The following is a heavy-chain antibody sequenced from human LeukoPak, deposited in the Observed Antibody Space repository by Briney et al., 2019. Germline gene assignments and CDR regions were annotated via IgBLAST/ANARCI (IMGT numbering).Heavy chain of an antibody. CDR1: GGSISHYY. CDR2: INHSGST. J-gene: IGHJ4*02. V-gene: IGHV4-34*01. Sequence: SETLSLTWAVYGGSISHYYWSWIRQSPGKGLECIGEINHSGSTNYNPSLKSRVTISVDTSKNQISLKLNSVTAADTAVYYCGRDSRGPDYWGQGTLVTVSS. D-gene: IGHD3-22*01. CDR3: GRDSRGPDY.